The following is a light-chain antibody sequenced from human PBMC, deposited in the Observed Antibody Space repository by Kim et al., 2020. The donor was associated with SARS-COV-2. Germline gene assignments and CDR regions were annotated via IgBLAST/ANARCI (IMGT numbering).Light chain of an antibody. CDR1: SSDVGGYNF. Sequence: GQSVTIPCTGNSSDVGGYNFVYWYQQHPGKAPKVVIYEVTKRPSGVPDRFAGSKSGNTASLTVSGLQAEDEADYRCSSYAGNSLVFGGGTKVTVL. J-gene: IGLJ2*01. CDR2: EVT. V-gene: IGLV2-8*01. CDR3: SSYAGNSLV.